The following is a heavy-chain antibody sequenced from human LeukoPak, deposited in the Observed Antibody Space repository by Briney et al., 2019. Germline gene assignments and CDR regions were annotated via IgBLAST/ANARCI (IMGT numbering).Heavy chain of an antibody. V-gene: IGHV4-59*01. CDR3: ASSELRFLEWLTGFDY. CDR2: IYYSGST. J-gene: IGHJ4*02. CDR1: GGSISSYY. Sequence: SETLSLTCTVSGGSISSYYWSWIRQPPGKGLEWIGYIYYSGSTNYNPSLKSRVTISVDTSKNQFSLKLSSVTAADTAVYYCASSELRFLEWLTGFDYWGEGTLVTVSS. D-gene: IGHD3-3*01.